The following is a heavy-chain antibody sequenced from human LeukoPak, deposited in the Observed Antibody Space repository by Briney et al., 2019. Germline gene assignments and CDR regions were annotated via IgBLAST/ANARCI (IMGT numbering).Heavy chain of an antibody. CDR2: INPNSGGT. CDR3: ARGGYSSGWRLEFDP. CDR1: GYTFTGYY. V-gene: IGHV1-2*02. Sequence: GASVKVSCKASGYTFTGYYMHWVRQAPGQGLEWMGWINPNSGGTNYAQKLQGRVTMTRDTSISTAYMELSRLRSDDTAVYYCARGGYSSGWRLEFDPWGQGTLVTVSS. J-gene: IGHJ5*02. D-gene: IGHD6-19*01.